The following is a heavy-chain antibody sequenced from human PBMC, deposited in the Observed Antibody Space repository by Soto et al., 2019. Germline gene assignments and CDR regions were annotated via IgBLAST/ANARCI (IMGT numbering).Heavy chain of an antibody. Sequence: GGSLRLSCAASGFTFSSYWMSWVRQAPGKGLEWVANIKQDGSEKYYVDSVKGRFTISRDNAKNSLYLQMNSLRAEDTAVYYCARDQGESSSWYNYYYYMDVWGKGTTVPVSS. CDR1: GFTFSSYW. V-gene: IGHV3-7*03. CDR3: ARDQGESSSWYNYYYYMDV. J-gene: IGHJ6*03. D-gene: IGHD6-13*01. CDR2: IKQDGSEK.